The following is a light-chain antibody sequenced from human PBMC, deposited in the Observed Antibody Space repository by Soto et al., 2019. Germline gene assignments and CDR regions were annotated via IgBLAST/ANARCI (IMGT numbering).Light chain of an antibody. Sequence: QSALTQPPSASGTPGQRVTISCSGSSSNIGSNAVNWYQQLPGTAPKLLIYSNDQRPSGVPDRFSGSKSGTSASLAISGHQSEDEADYYCASWDDSLNYVVFGGGTKVTVL. CDR1: SSNIGSNA. CDR2: SND. J-gene: IGLJ2*01. CDR3: ASWDDSLNYVV. V-gene: IGLV1-44*01.